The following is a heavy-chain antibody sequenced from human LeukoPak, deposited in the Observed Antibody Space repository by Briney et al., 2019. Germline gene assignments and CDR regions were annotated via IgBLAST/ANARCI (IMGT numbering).Heavy chain of an antibody. V-gene: IGHV3-20*04. CDR2: INWNGGST. D-gene: IGHD2-2*01. CDR3: ARGGWYQLPHYYYYMDV. J-gene: IGHJ6*03. CDR1: GFTFDDYG. Sequence: GGSLRLSCAASGFTFDDYGMSWVRQAPGKGLEWVSGINWNGGSTGYADSVKGRFTISRDNAKSSLYLQMNSLRAEDTALYYCARGGWYQLPHYYYYMDVWGKGTTVTVSS.